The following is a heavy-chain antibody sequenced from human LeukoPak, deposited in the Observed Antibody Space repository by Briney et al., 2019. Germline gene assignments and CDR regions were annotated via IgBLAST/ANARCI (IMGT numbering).Heavy chain of an antibody. V-gene: IGHV3-30*02. Sequence: GSLSLSCAASGFVFSKHGMHWVRQAPGKGLGWVAFIRHDESVKHYAESVKGRFTISRDNFKKTLSLQMNSLRPDDTALYYCARFSYGDYVAWGQGTLVTVSS. J-gene: IGHJ5*02. CDR1: GFVFSKHG. D-gene: IGHD4-17*01. CDR3: ARFSYGDYVA. CDR2: IRHDESVK.